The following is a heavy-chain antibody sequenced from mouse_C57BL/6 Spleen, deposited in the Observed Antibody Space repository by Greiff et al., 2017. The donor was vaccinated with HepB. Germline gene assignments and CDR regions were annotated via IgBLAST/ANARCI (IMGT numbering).Heavy chain of an antibody. Sequence: VKLKQSGPELVKPGASVKISCKASGYAFSSSWMNWVKQRPGKGLEWIGRIYPGDGDTNYNGKFKGKATLTADKSSSTAYMQLSSLTSEDSAVYFCARGGLYYDYDWFAYWGQGTLVTVSA. V-gene: IGHV1-82*01. CDR2: IYPGDGDT. J-gene: IGHJ3*01. D-gene: IGHD2-4*01. CDR1: GYAFSSSW. CDR3: ARGGLYYDYDWFAY.